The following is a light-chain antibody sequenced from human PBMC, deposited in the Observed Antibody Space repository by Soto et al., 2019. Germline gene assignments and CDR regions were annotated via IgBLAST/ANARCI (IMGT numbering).Light chain of an antibody. J-gene: IGLJ1*01. Sequence: QSVLTQPPSVSGAPGQRVTISCTGSRSNIGGGYDVHWYQQVPGTAPKLLILSNNNRPSGVPDRFSASQSGTSASLSITGLQAEDEADYYCQCFDSSLTGVDVFGTGTKLTVL. CDR1: RSNIGGGYD. V-gene: IGLV1-40*01. CDR2: SNN. CDR3: QCFDSSLTGVDV.